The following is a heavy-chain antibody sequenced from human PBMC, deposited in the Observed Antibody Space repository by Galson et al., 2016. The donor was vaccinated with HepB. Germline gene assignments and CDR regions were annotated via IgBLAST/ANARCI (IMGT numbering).Heavy chain of an antibody. CDR3: AKDRQVTY. CDR1: GFTFSSYT. CDR2: ITGSPLSV. J-gene: IGHJ4*02. Sequence: SLRLSCAAAGFTFSSYTLTWVRQAPGQGLEWVSSITGSPLSVFYADSVRGRFTISRDDSKNRLSLQMDSLRAEDTAVYYCAKDRQVTYWGQGTLVTVSS. V-gene: IGHV3-23*01. D-gene: IGHD3-10*01.